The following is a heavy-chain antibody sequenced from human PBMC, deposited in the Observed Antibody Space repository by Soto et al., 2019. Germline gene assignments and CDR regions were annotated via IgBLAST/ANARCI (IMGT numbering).Heavy chain of an antibody. CDR3: AKDLYRDHAFDI. V-gene: IGHV3-23*01. J-gene: IGHJ3*02. CDR1: GFTFSSYA. CDR2: ISGSGGST. D-gene: IGHD2-8*01. Sequence: GGSLRLSCAASGFTFSSYAMIWVRQAPGKGLEWVSAISGSGGSTYYADSVKGRFTISRDNSKNTLYLQMNSLRAEDTAVYYCAKDLYRDHAFDIWGQGTMVTVSS.